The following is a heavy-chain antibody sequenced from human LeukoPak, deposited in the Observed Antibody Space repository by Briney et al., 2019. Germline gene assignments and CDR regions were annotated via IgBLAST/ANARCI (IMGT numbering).Heavy chain of an antibody. D-gene: IGHD3-22*01. J-gene: IGHJ4*02. V-gene: IGHV3-48*03. CDR1: GFTFSSYE. CDR3: ARTYYDSSGHRNFDY. CDR2: ISSSGSTI. Sequence: GGSLRLSCAASGFTFSSYEMNWVRQAPGKGLEWVSYISSSGSTIYYADSVKGRFTISRDNAKNSLYLQMNSLRAEDTAVYYCARTYYDSSGHRNFDYWGQGTLVTVS.